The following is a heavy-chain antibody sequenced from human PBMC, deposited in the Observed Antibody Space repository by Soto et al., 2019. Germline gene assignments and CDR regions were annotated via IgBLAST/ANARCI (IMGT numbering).Heavy chain of an antibody. CDR3: TRGQDRYKLGF. CDR2: IYYNGNP. D-gene: IGHD1-20*01. J-gene: IGHJ4*02. V-gene: IGHV4-31*03. Sequence: QVQLQESGPGLVQPSQTLSLTCTVSGVSISSHDHYWSWIRQHPGQALEWIGSIYYNGNPYDNPALNKRNTISLEPSKEQVFLKLTSVTAADTAVYYCTRGQDRYKLGFWGQGTLVTVSS. CDR1: GVSISSHDHY.